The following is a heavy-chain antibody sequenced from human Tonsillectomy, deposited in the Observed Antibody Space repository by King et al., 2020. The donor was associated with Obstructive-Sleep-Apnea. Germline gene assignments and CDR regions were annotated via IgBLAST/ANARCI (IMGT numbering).Heavy chain of an antibody. CDR1: GYTFTGYY. CDR2: INPYSGGT. CDR3: ATVAIATATYYLDY. Sequence: QLVQSGAEVKKPGASVKVSCKASGYTFTGYYMHWVRQAPGQGLEWMGWINPYSGGTNYAQNFQGRVTMTRDTSISTAYMELSRLRSDDTAVYYCATVAIATATYYLDYWGQGTLVTVSS. D-gene: IGHD5-24*01. V-gene: IGHV1-2*02. J-gene: IGHJ4*02.